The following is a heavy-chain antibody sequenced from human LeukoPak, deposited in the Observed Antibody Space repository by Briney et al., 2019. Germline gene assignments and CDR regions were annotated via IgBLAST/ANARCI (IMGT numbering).Heavy chain of an antibody. CDR1: GYTFTGYY. V-gene: IGHV1-2*02. CDR2: INPNSGAT. Sequence: ASVKVSCKAAGYTFTGYYMHWVRQAPGQGLEWMGWINPNSGATNYAQKFQGRVTLTRDTSISKAYMELSRLTSDDTAVYYCARDGAFDIWGQGTMVTVSS. CDR3: ARDGAFDI. J-gene: IGHJ3*02.